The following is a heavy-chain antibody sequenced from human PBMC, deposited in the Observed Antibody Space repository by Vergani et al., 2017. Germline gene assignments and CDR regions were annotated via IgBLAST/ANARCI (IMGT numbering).Heavy chain of an antibody. J-gene: IGHJ6*03. CDR3: ARVGIVVVPAATVHYYYYMDV. CDR2: MNTNSGNT. D-gene: IGHD2-2*01. Sequence: QVQLVQSGAEVKKPGASVKVSCKASGYTFTSYDINWVRQATGQGLEWMGWMNTNSGNTGYGQKFQGRVTITRNTSISTAYMELSSLRSEDTAVYYCARVGIVVVPAATVHYYYYMDVWGKGTTVTVSS. CDR1: GYTFTSYD. V-gene: IGHV1-8*03.